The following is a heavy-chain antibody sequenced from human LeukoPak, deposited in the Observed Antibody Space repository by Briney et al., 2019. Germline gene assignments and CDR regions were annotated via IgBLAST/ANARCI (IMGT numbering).Heavy chain of an antibody. V-gene: IGHV1-8*02. CDR1: GYTFASYD. J-gene: IGHJ4*02. Sequence: ASVKVSCKASGYTFASYDINWVRQATGQGLEWMGWMNPNSGNTGYAQKLQGRVTMTTDTSTSTAYMELRSLRSDDTAVYYCARDDRRIAARPGVFDYWGQGTLVTVSS. CDR2: MNPNSGNT. CDR3: ARDDRRIAARPGVFDY. D-gene: IGHD6-6*01.